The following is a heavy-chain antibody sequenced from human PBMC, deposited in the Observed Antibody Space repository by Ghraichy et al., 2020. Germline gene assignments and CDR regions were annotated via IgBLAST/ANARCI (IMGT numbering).Heavy chain of an antibody. CDR2: ISSSSSYI. CDR1: GFTFSSYS. CDR3: AADPYCSSTSRPLDGMDV. J-gene: IGHJ6*02. Sequence: GGSLRLSCAASGFTFSSYSMNWVRQAPGKGLEWVSSISSSSSYIYYADSVKGRFTISRDNAKNSLYLQMNSLRAEDTAVYYCAADPYCSSTSRPLDGMDVWGQGTTVTVSS. D-gene: IGHD2-2*01. V-gene: IGHV3-21*01.